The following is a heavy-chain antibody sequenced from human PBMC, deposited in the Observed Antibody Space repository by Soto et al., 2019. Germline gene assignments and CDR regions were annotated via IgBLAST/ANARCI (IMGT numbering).Heavy chain of an antibody. Sequence: QVQLVESGGGVVQPGRSPRLSCAASGFTFSSYGMHWVRQAPGKGLEWVAVISYDGSNKYYADSVKGRFTISRDNSKNTLYLQMNSLRAEDTAVYYCAKVGDYYDSSGYSNWYFDLWGRGTLVTVSS. D-gene: IGHD3-22*01. CDR2: ISYDGSNK. CDR3: AKVGDYYDSSGYSNWYFDL. J-gene: IGHJ2*01. V-gene: IGHV3-30*18. CDR1: GFTFSSYG.